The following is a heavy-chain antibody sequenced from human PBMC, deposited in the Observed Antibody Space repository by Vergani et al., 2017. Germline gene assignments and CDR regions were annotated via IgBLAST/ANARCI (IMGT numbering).Heavy chain of an antibody. J-gene: IGHJ6*02. CDR3: ARGLLWFGEFPYGMDV. CDR1: GGSISSGGYY. Sequence: QVQLQESGPGLVKPSQTLSLTCTVSGGSISSGGYYWSWIRQHPGKGLEWIGYIYYSGSTYYNPSLKSRVTISVDTSKNQFSLKLSSVTAADTAVYYCARGLLWFGEFPYGMDVWGQGTTVTVSS. D-gene: IGHD3-10*01. V-gene: IGHV4-31*03. CDR2: IYYSGST.